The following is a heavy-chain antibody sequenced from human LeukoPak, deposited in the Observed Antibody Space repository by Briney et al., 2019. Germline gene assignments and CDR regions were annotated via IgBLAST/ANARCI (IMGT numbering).Heavy chain of an antibody. CDR1: GGSISTHY. V-gene: IGHV4-59*08. D-gene: IGHD3-10*01. CDR2: VSDSGNT. Sequence: PSETLSLTCTVSGGSISTHYWSWIRQPPGKGLEWFGYVSDSGNTVYNPSLKSRVTILRDTSKTQFSLRLSSVTAADTAVYYCARHATGSYSVPWLDPWGQGTLVTVSS. J-gene: IGHJ5*02. CDR3: ARHATGSYSVPWLDP.